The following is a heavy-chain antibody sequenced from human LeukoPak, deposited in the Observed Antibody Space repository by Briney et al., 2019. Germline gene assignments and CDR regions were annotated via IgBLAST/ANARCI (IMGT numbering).Heavy chain of an antibody. V-gene: IGHV3-21*01. CDR1: GFTFSSYS. D-gene: IGHD1-26*01. J-gene: IGHJ4*02. CDR3: APTPGRELDY. Sequence: GGSLRLSCAASGFTFSSYSMNWVRQAPGKGLEWVSFISSSSSYIYYADSVRGRFTISRDNAKNSLYLQMNSLRAEDTAVYYCAPTPGRELDYWGQGTLVTVSS. CDR2: ISSSSSYI.